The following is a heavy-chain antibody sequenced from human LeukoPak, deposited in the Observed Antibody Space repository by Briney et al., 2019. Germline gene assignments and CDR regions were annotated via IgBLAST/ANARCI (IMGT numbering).Heavy chain of an antibody. CDR3: AKDRHHSSPVGYYYYYGMDV. CDR1: GFTFSSYP. CDR2: ISYDGSNK. D-gene: IGHD6-13*01. V-gene: IGHV3-30*04. Sequence: GGSLRLSCAASGFTFSSYPMHWVRQAPGKGLEWVAVISYDGSNKYYVDSVKGRFTISRDNFKNTLYLQMNSLRAEDTAVYYCAKDRHHSSPVGYYYYYGMDVWGQGTTVTVSS. J-gene: IGHJ6*02.